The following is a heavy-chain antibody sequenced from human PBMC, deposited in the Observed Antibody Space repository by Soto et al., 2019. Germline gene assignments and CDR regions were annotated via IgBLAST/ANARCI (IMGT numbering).Heavy chain of an antibody. V-gene: IGHV1-3*01. CDR1: GYTFTSYA. Sequence: QVQLVQSGAEVKKPGASVKVSCKASGYTFTSYAMHWVRQAPGQRLELMGWINAGNGNTKHSQKLQGRVTITRDTSASTAYMEMSSLRSEDTAVYYCARGPGGPDGPGDYWGQGTLVTVSS. CDR3: ARGPGGPDGPGDY. CDR2: INAGNGNT. D-gene: IGHD2-15*01. J-gene: IGHJ4*02.